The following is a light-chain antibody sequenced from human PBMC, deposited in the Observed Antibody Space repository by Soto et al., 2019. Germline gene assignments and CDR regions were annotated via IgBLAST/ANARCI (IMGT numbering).Light chain of an antibody. CDR3: QQHSHWPPWT. Sequence: EVVLTQSPATLSLSPGERATLSCRASQNVRTFLDWYQQKPGQAPRLLIYGASNRATGIPARFSGSGSGTDFNLTISSLEPEDLAVYYCQQHSHWPPWTFGQGTRVEIQ. J-gene: IGKJ1*01. V-gene: IGKV3-11*01. CDR1: QNVRTF. CDR2: GAS.